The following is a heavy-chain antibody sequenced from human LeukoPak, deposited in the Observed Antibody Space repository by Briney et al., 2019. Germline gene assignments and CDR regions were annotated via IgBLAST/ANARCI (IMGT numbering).Heavy chain of an antibody. CDR2: IYYSGST. CDR3: ARWACGSGGDCHEFDN. D-gene: IGHD2-21*02. J-gene: IGHJ4*02. Sequence: SETLSLTCTVSGGSISSGGYYWSWIRQHPGKGLEWIGYIYYSGSTYYNPSLKSRVTISVDTSKNQFSLKLRSVTAADTAVYYCARWACGSGGDCHEFDNWGQGTLVTVSS. CDR1: GGSISSGGYY. V-gene: IGHV4-31*03.